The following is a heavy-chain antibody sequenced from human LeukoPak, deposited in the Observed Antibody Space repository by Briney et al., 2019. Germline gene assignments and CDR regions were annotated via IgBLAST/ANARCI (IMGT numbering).Heavy chain of an antibody. V-gene: IGHV3-30*03. CDR2: ISYDGSNK. CDR1: GFTFSSYC. CDR3: ATIAAAVYYFDY. Sequence: PGGSLRLSCAASGFTFSSYCMHWVRQAPGKGLEWVAVISYDGSNKYYADSVKGRFTISRDNSKNTLYLQMNSLRAEDTAVYYCATIAAAVYYFDYWGQGTLVTVSS. J-gene: IGHJ4*02. D-gene: IGHD6-13*01.